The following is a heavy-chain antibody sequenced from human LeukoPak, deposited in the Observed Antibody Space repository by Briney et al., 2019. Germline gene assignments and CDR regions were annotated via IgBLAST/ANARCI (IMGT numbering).Heavy chain of an antibody. CDR2: FDPEDGET. CDR3: ARAAPYDSSGYYLFDY. CDR1: GYALTELS. J-gene: IGHJ4*02. Sequence: ASVKVSCKVSGYALTELSMHWVRQAPGKGGEWMGGFDPEDGETIYAQKFQGRVTMTRDTSISTAYMELSRLRSDDTAVYYCARAAPYDSSGYYLFDYWGQGTLVTVSS. D-gene: IGHD3-22*01. V-gene: IGHV1-24*01.